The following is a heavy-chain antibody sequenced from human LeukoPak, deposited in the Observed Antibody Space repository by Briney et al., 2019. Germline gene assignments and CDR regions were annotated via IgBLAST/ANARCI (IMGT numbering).Heavy chain of an antibody. J-gene: IGHJ5*02. V-gene: IGHV1-46*01. D-gene: IGHD3-9*01. Sequence: ASVKVSCKASGYTFTTYYIHWVRQAPGQGLEWMGIISPSGGGTTYAQKFQGRVTMTRDMSTSTVYMEVSRLRSDDTAVYYCARDSVRYFDWLLRRNWFDPWGQGTLVTVSS. CDR1: GYTFTTYY. CDR3: ARDSVRYFDWLLRRNWFDP. CDR2: ISPSGGGT.